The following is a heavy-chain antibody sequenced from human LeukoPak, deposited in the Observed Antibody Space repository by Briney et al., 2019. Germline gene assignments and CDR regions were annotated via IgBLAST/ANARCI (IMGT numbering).Heavy chain of an antibody. CDR2: ININTGNP. D-gene: IGHD4-17*01. V-gene: IGHV7-4-1*02. Sequence: ASVKVSCKASGYTFTSYAMNWVRQAPGQGLEWMGWININTGNPTYAQGFTGRFVFSLDTSVSTAYLQISSLKAEDTAVYYCARTVVRNYGDGFDYWGQGTLVTVSS. CDR3: ARTVVRNYGDGFDY. J-gene: IGHJ4*02. CDR1: GYTFTSYA.